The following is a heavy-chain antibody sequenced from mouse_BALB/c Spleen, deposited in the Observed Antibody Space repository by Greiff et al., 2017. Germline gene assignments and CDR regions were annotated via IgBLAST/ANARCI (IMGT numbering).Heavy chain of an antibody. CDR2: ISSGGSYT. J-gene: IGHJ2*01. CDR1: GFTFSSYG. Sequence: EVQVVESGGDLVKPGGSLKLSCAASGFTFSSYGMSWVRQTPDKRLEWVATISSGGSYTYYPDSVKGRFTISRDNAKNTLYLQMSSLKSEDTAMYYCASLYDGYYLYYFDYWGQGTTLTVSS. D-gene: IGHD2-3*01. CDR3: ASLYDGYYLYYFDY. V-gene: IGHV5-6*01.